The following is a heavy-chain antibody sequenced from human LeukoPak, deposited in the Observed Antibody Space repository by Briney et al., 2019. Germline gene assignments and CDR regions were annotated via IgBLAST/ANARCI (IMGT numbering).Heavy chain of an antibody. CDR1: GGSISSSSYY. J-gene: IGHJ4*02. CDR3: ARAAGGTYYFDY. V-gene: IGHV4-39*07. Sequence: SETLSLTCTVSGGSISSSSYYWGWIRQPPGKGLEWIGSIYYSGSTYYNPSLKSRVTISVGTSKNQFSLKLSSVTAADTAVYYCARAAGGTYYFDYWGQGTLVTVSS. CDR2: IYYSGST. D-gene: IGHD3-16*01.